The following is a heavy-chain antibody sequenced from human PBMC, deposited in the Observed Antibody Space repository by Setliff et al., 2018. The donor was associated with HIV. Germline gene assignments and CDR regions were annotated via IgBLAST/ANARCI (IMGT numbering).Heavy chain of an antibody. D-gene: IGHD1-26*01. CDR3: AKDRSGSYRTFDY. J-gene: IGHJ4*02. Sequence: ASETLSLTCTVSGASSIYFWGWIRQPPGKGLEWIGSVYYCGSTYYNPSLKSRVTISMDTSKNQFSLKLNSVTAADTAVYYCAKDRSGSYRTFDYWGPGILVTVSS. CDR2: VYYCGST. V-gene: IGHV4-39*07. CDR1: GASSIYF.